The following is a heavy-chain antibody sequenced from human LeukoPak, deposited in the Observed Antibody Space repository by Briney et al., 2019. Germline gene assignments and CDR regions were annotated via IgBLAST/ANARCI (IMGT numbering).Heavy chain of an antibody. CDR1: GYTFTGYS. D-gene: IGHD5/OR15-5a*01. Sequence: GASVRVSCKASGYTFTGYSIHWLRQAPGQGLEWMGRINPNSGVTKYAQKFQGRVTMTRDTSTTTAYLELTSLRSDDTAVYYCARDSQCQLPPYNWFDPWGQGTLVTVSS. CDR2: INPNSGVT. V-gene: IGHV1-2*02. CDR3: ARDSQCQLPPYNWFDP. J-gene: IGHJ5*02.